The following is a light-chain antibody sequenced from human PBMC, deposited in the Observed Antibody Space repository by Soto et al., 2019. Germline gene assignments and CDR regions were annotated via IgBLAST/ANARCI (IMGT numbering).Light chain of an antibody. CDR1: QSISSNY. Sequence: EIVLTQSPGTLSLSPGERATLSCRASQSISSNYLAWYQQTPGQAPRLLIYDASSRAAGIPDRFSGSGSGPDFTLTISRLEPEDFGVYYCQQYAGSPRTFGQGTKVEVK. CDR3: QQYAGSPRT. CDR2: DAS. V-gene: IGKV3-20*01. J-gene: IGKJ1*01.